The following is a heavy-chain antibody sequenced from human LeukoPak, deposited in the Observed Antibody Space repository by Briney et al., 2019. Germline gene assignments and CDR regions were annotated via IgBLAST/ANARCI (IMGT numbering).Heavy chain of an antibody. V-gene: IGHV4-4*07. CDR3: ARDGRQRVTMDTGALDI. CDR1: GGSISGYY. D-gene: IGHD3-10*01. Sequence: SETLSLTCSVSGGSISGYYWSWLRQPAGKGLEWLGRDYTSGSTNYNPSLKSRVTISMDTSKNQFSLKLSSVTAADTAVYYCARDGRQRVTMDTGALDIWGQGTMVTVSS. CDR2: DYTSGST. J-gene: IGHJ3*02.